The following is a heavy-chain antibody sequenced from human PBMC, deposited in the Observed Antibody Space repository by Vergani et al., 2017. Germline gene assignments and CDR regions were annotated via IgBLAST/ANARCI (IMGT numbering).Heavy chain of an antibody. CDR1: GFTFSSYS. J-gene: IGHJ4*02. CDR2: ISSSSSYI. V-gene: IGHV3-21*01. CDR3: ARDLFYYDSSGYYSGFFDY. D-gene: IGHD3-22*01. Sequence: VQLVESGGGVVQPGRSLRLSCAASGFTFSSYSMNWVRQAPGKGLEWVSSISSSSSYIYYADSVKGRFTISRDNAKNSLYLQMNSLRAEDMAVYYCARDLFYYDSSGYYSGFFDYWGQGTLVTVSS.